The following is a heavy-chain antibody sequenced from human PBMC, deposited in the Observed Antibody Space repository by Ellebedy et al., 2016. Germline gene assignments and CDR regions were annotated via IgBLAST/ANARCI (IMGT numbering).Heavy chain of an antibody. CDR2: IRNKAYSYTT. CDR3: VWGVPPLC. CDR1: GFTFSDHY. D-gene: IGHD3-10*01. J-gene: IGHJ4*02. Sequence: GGSLRLXXAASGFTFSDHYMDWVRQAPGKGLEWVGRIRNKAYSYTTDYAASVKGRFTISRDDSKNSLYLQLDSLKTEDTALYYCVWGVPPLCWGQGTLVTVSS. V-gene: IGHV3-72*01.